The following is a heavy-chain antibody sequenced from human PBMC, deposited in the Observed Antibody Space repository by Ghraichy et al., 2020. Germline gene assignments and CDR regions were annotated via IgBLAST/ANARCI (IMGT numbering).Heavy chain of an antibody. V-gene: IGHV3-7*03. D-gene: IGHD2-2*02. CDR3: ARKVKGSSTSCYIGGVYYYYGMDV. J-gene: IGHJ6*02. CDR2: INQDGSEK. Sequence: GGSLRLSCAASGFTFNMYWMSWVRQAPGKGLEWVANINQDGSEKYYVDSVKGRFTISRDNAKNSLYLQMNSLRAEDTAVYYCARKVKGSSTSCYIGGVYYYYGMDVWGQGTTVTVSS. CDR1: GFTFNMYW.